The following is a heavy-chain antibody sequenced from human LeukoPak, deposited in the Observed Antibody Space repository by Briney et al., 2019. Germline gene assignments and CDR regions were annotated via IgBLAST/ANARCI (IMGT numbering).Heavy chain of an antibody. D-gene: IGHD1-20*01. CDR3: ARGRITGTTEWFDP. V-gene: IGHV1-8*01. CDR1: GYTFTSYD. Sequence: ASVKVSCKASGYTFTSYDINWVRQATGQGLEWMGWTNPNSGNTGYAQKFQGRVTMTRNTSISTAYMELSSLRSEDTAVYYCARGRITGTTEWFDPWGQGTLVTVSS. CDR2: TNPNSGNT. J-gene: IGHJ5*02.